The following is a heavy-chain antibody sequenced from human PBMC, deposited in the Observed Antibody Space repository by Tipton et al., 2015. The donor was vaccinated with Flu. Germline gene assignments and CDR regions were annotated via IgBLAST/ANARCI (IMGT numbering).Heavy chain of an antibody. V-gene: IGHV4-38-2*02. D-gene: IGHD2-15*01. CDR1: GYSISSGYY. Sequence: TLSLTCTVSGYSISSGYYWGWIRQPPGKGLEWIGSIYHSGSTYYNPSPKSRVTISVDTSKNQFSLKLSSVTAADTAVYYCARVGRGGIVYYFDYWGQGTLVTVSS. CDR2: IYHSGST. J-gene: IGHJ4*02. CDR3: ARVGRGGIVYYFDY.